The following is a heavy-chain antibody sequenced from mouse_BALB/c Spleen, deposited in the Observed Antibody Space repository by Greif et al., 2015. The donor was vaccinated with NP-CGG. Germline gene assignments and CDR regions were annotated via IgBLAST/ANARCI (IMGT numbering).Heavy chain of an antibody. D-gene: IGHD2-1*01. CDR3: ARVDGNKGYAMDY. J-gene: IGHJ4*01. V-gene: IGHV2-9*02. CDR2: IWAGGST. CDR1: GFSLTSYG. Sequence: VQVVESGPGLVAPSQSLSITCTVSGFSLTSYGVHWVRQPPGKGLEWLGVIWAGGSTNYNSALMSRLSISKDNSKSQVFLKMNSLQTDDTAMYYCARVDGNKGYAMDYWGQGTSVTVSS.